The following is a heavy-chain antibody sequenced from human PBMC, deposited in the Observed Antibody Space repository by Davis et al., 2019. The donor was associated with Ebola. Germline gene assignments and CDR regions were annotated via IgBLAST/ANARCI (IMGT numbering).Heavy chain of an antibody. CDR2: VDTDGSGT. CDR3: ARLGGISEIDY. V-gene: IGHV3-74*01. CDR1: GFTFSSYW. J-gene: IGHJ4*02. Sequence: GESLKISCAASGFTFSSYWMHWVRQAPGKGLMWVSRVDTDGSGTAYADSVKGRFTISRDNVKNILYLQMNSLRAEDTAVYFCARLGGISEIDYWGQGALVTVSS. D-gene: IGHD2-15*01.